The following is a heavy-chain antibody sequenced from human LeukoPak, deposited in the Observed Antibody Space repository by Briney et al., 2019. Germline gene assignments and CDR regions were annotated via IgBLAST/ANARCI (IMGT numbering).Heavy chain of an antibody. Sequence: PGGSLRLSCAASGFTFSSYSMNWVHQAPGKGLEWVSSINSNSRYKYYADSVKGRFTISRDNAKNSLYLQMNSLRAEDTAVYYCARILDSAWGELGYWGQGTLVTVSS. J-gene: IGHJ4*02. CDR3: ARILDSAWGELGY. V-gene: IGHV3-21*01. CDR2: INSNSRYK. D-gene: IGHD6-19*01. CDR1: GFTFSSYS.